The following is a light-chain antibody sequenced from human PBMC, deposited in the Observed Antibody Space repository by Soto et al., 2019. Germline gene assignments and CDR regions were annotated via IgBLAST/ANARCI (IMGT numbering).Light chain of an antibody. CDR1: QSISTW. V-gene: IGKV1-5*01. CDR3: QQYNSYWT. Sequence: DIQMTQSPSILSASVGDRVTITYRASQSISTWLAWYQQRPGKAPKVLIYDASSLESGVPSRFSGSGSGTEFTLTISSLQPDDFATYYCQQYNSYWTFGQGTKVDI. CDR2: DAS. J-gene: IGKJ1*01.